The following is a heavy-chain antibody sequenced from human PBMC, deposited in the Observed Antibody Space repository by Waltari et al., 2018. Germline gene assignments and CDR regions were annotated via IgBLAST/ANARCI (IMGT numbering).Heavy chain of an antibody. D-gene: IGHD6-13*01. J-gene: IGHJ5*02. CDR2: IKQDGSEK. V-gene: IGHV3-7*04. CDR3: ARDIAAAGLWFDP. Sequence: EVQLVESGGGLVQPGGSLRLSCAASGFTFSSYWMSWVRQAPGKGLEWGANIKQDGSEKYYVDSVKGRFTISRDNAKNSLYLQMNSLRAEDTAVYYCARDIAAAGLWFDPWGQGTLVTVSS. CDR1: GFTFSSYW.